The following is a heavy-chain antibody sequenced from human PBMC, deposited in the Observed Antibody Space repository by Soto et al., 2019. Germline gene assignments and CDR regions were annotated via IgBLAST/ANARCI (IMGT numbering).Heavy chain of an antibody. J-gene: IGHJ6*03. D-gene: IGHD3-10*01. CDR3: ARHTNYYGSGSNYYYYMDV. Sequence: PSETLSLTCTVSGGSISSSSYYWGWIRQPPGKGLEWIGSIYYSGSTYYNPSLKSRVTISVDTSKNQFSLKLSSVTAADTAVYYCARHTNYYGSGSNYYYYMDVWGKGTTVTVSS. CDR1: GGSISSSSYY. V-gene: IGHV4-39*01. CDR2: IYYSGST.